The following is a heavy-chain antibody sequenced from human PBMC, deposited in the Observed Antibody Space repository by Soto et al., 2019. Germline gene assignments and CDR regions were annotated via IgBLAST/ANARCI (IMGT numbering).Heavy chain of an antibody. CDR2: VFHSGGI. V-gene: IGHV4-4*02. CDR3: ARKAWVRFDF. Sequence: QVQLRESGPGLVKPSGTLSLTCAVSGGPISGSVWWTWVRQPPGKGLEWIGEVFHSGGINYNPSLKSRVTMSVDPSRSQFSLELHSVTAADTAVYYCARKAWVRFDFWGQGTLVTVSS. CDR1: GGPISGSVW. J-gene: IGHJ4*02. D-gene: IGHD3-16*01.